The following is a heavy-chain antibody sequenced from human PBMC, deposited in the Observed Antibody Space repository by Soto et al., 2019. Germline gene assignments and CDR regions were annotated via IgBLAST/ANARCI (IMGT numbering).Heavy chain of an antibody. D-gene: IGHD2-15*01. Sequence: QVHLVESGGGLVKPGGSLRLSCAASGFTFSDYQMSWIRQAPGKGLEWVSYIGSSGLSVYYEDSVKGRFTISRDNANNSLYLEMNSLRAEDSAVYYCARNLRPLLSHNYYYYYWDVWGKGTTVSVSS. V-gene: IGHV3-11*01. J-gene: IGHJ6*03. CDR3: ARNLRPLLSHNYYYYYWDV. CDR1: GFTFSDYQ. CDR2: IGSSGLSV.